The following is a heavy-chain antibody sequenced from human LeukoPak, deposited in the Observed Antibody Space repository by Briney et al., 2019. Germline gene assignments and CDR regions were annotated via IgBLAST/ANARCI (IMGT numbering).Heavy chain of an antibody. CDR3: ARDRDYYDSGGFLGYYFDY. J-gene: IGHJ4*02. D-gene: IGHD3-22*01. Sequence: SENLSLTCTVSGGSISSGGYYWSWIRQPPGKGLEWIGYIYHSGSTYYNPSLKSRVTISVDRSKNQFSLKLSSVTAADTAVYYCARDRDYYDSGGFLGYYFDYWGQGTLVTVSS. CDR1: GGSISSGGYY. V-gene: IGHV4-30-2*01. CDR2: IYHSGST.